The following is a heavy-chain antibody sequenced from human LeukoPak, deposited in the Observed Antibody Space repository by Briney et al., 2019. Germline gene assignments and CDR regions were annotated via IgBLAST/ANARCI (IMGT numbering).Heavy chain of an antibody. Sequence: GGSLRLSCAASEFTLSSYWMAWVRQAPGKGLAWVANIKQDGSEKYYVDSVKGRFTISRDNARNPLYLQMNSLRAEDTAIFYCARVNPLMAPGAFDIWGQGTMVAVSS. CDR3: ARVNPLMAPGAFDI. D-gene: IGHD2-8*01. CDR2: IKQDGSEK. CDR1: EFTLSSYW. V-gene: IGHV3-7*01. J-gene: IGHJ3*02.